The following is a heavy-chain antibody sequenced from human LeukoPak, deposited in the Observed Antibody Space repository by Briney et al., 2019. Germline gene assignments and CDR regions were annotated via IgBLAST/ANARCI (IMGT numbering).Heavy chain of an antibody. CDR3: AGDGFALLLKDSGEPGNWFDP. Sequence: ASVKVTYKVSGYTLTELSMHWVRQAPGKGLEWMGGFDPEDGETIYAQKFQGRVTMTEDTSTDTAYMELSSLRSEDTAVYYCAGDGFALLLKDSGEPGNWFDPWGQGTLVTVSS. D-gene: IGHD2-15*01. J-gene: IGHJ5*02. CDR2: FDPEDGET. CDR1: GYTLTELS. V-gene: IGHV1-24*01.